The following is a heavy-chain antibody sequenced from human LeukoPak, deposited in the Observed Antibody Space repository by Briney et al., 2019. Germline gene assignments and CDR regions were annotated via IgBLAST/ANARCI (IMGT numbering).Heavy chain of an antibody. J-gene: IGHJ5*02. Sequence: GGSLKISCKGSGYSFTSYWIGWVGQMPGKGLEWKGIIYPGDSDTRYSPSFQGQVTISADKSISTAYLQWSSLKASDTAMYYCARLVSGWYNWFDPWGQGTLVTVSS. D-gene: IGHD6-19*01. V-gene: IGHV5-51*01. CDR2: IYPGDSDT. CDR1: GYSFTSYW. CDR3: ARLVSGWYNWFDP.